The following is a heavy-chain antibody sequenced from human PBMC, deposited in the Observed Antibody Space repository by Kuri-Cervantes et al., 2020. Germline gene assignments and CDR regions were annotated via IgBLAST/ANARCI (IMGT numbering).Heavy chain of an antibody. J-gene: IGHJ4*02. Sequence: GGSLRLSCAASGFTFSDYYMSWIRQAPGKGLEWVAVISYDGSNKYYADSVKGRFTISRDNSKNTLYLQMNSLRAEDTAVYYCARDYYDSSGYYYAYYFDYWGQGTLVTVSS. CDR1: GFTFSDYY. CDR3: ARDYYDSSGYYYAYYFDY. V-gene: IGHV3-30-3*01. D-gene: IGHD3-22*01. CDR2: ISYDGSNK.